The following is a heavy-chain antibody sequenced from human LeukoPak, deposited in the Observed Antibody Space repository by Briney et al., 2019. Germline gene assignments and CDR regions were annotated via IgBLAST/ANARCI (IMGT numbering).Heavy chain of an antibody. CDR3: ARQYGEYGMDV. Sequence: SETLSLTRTVSGGSISSYYWSWIRQPPVKGLEWIGYIYYSGSTNYNPSLKSRVTISVDTSKNQFSLKLSSVTAADTAVYYCARQYGEYGMDVWGQGTTVTVSS. J-gene: IGHJ6*02. D-gene: IGHD3-10*01. V-gene: IGHV4-59*08. CDR1: GGSISSYY. CDR2: IYYSGST.